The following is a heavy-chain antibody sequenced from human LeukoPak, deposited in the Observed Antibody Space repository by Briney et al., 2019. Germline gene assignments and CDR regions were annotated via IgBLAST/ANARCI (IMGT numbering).Heavy chain of an antibody. V-gene: IGHV3-21*01. CDR1: GFTFSSYS. D-gene: IGHD5-12*01. J-gene: IGHJ3*02. CDR3: ARDGYEDAFDI. CDR2: ITSSSSYI. Sequence: GGSLRLSCAASGFTFSSYSMNWVRQAPGKGLEWVSSITSSSSYIYYADSVKGRFTISRDNAKNSLYLQMNSLRAEDTAVYYCARDGYEDAFDIWGQGTMVTVSS.